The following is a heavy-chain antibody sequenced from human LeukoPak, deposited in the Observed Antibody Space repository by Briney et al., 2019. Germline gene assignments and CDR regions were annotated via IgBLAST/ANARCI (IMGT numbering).Heavy chain of an antibody. Sequence: GGSLRLSCAASGFTFSSYAMHWVRQAPGKGLEWVAVISYDGSNKYYADSVKGRFTISRDNSKNTLYLQMNSLRAEDTAVYYCARDQSLGAPTEFAFDIWGQGTMVTVSS. CDR2: ISYDGSNK. V-gene: IGHV3-30-3*01. CDR3: ARDQSLGAPTEFAFDI. J-gene: IGHJ3*02. D-gene: IGHD1-26*01. CDR1: GFTFSSYA.